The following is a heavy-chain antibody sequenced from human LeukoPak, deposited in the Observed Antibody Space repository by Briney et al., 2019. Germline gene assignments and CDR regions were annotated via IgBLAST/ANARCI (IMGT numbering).Heavy chain of an antibody. D-gene: IGHD2-2*01. V-gene: IGHV1-69*13. J-gene: IGHJ4*02. CDR3: ARGVPAAMMGGY. Sequence: ASVKVSCKASGGTFISYAISWVRQAPGQGLEWMGGIIPIFGTANYAQKFQGRVTITADESTSTAYMELSSLRSEDTAVYYCARGVPAAMMGGYWGQGTLVTVSS. CDR2: IIPIFGTA. CDR1: GGTFISYA.